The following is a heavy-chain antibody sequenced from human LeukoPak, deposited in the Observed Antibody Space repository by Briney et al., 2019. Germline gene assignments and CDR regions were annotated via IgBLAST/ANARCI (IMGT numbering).Heavy chain of an antibody. Sequence: GASVKVSCKASGGTFSSYAISWVRQAPGQGLEWMGGIIPIFGTANYAQKFQGRVTITTDESTSTAYMELSSLRSEDTAVYYCARWAPGLGGDYGMDVWGQGTTVTVSS. J-gene: IGHJ6*02. V-gene: IGHV1-69*05. CDR1: GGTFSSYA. CDR3: ARWAPGLGGDYGMDV. CDR2: IIPIFGTA. D-gene: IGHD3-16*01.